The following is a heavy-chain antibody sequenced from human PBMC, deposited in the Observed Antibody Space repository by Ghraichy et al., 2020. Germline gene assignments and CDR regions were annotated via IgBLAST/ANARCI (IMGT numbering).Heavy chain of an antibody. CDR1: RLTFGSYW. Sequence: GGSLRLSCAASRLTFGSYWMTWVRQAPGKGLEWVANIKQDGSEKYYVDSVRGRFTISRDNANNSLYLQMNGLRAEDTAVYYCTTESSFWSNRYYFSGLDVWGQGTTVIVSS. D-gene: IGHD3-3*01. J-gene: IGHJ6*02. CDR3: TTESSFWSNRYYFSGLDV. V-gene: IGHV3-7*01. CDR2: IKQDGSEK.